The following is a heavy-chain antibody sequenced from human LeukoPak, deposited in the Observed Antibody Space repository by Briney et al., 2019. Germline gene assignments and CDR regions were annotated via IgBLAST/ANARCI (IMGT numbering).Heavy chain of an antibody. J-gene: IGHJ4*02. CDR2: SSSSSSTI. CDR3: ARRRDFIDY. CDR1: GFTLSDYY. V-gene: IGHV3-11*01. D-gene: IGHD3/OR15-3a*01. Sequence: GGSLRLSCAASGFTLSDYYMSWIRQAPGKGLEWVSYSSSSSSTIYYADSVKGRSAISRDNAKNSLYLQMNSLRAEDTAVYYCARRRDFIDYWGQGTLVTVSS.